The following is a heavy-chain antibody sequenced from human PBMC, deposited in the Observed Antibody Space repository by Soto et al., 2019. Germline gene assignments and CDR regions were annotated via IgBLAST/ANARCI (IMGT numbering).Heavy chain of an antibody. D-gene: IGHD5-12*01. CDR1: GYSFTSYW. CDR3: AKIILAGYSGYDGGLGYYYYGMDV. V-gene: IGHV5-51*01. Sequence: GESLKISCKGSGYSFTSYWMGWVRQMPGKGLECMGIIYPGDSDTRYSPSFQGQVTISADKSISTAYLQWSSLRAEDTAVYYCAKIILAGYSGYDGGLGYYYYGMDVWGQGTTVTVSS. CDR2: IYPGDSDT. J-gene: IGHJ6*02.